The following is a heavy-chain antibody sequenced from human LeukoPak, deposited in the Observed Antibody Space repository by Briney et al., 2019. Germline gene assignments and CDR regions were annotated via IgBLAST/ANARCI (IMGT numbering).Heavy chain of an antibody. D-gene: IGHD1-26*01. J-gene: IGHJ4*02. Sequence: GGSLRLSCAASGITVSGNYMSWVRQAPGKGLEWVSVIYGGGSPYYADSVKGRFTISRDNSKNTVYLQMTSPRPDDTAVYYCARELTAGATIDYWGPGTLVIVSS. CDR2: IYGGGSP. CDR1: GITVSGNY. V-gene: IGHV3-66*02. CDR3: ARELTAGATIDY.